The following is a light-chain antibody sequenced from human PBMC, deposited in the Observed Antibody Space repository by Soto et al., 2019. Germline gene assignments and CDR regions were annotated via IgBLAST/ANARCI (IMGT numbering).Light chain of an antibody. J-gene: IGLJ1*01. CDR2: EVT. CDR3: CSHAGDNNYV. CDR1: SSDVGGYNY. V-gene: IGLV2-8*01. Sequence: QSAQAHPPSASWSPGQSVTISCTGTSSDVGGYNYVSWYQQHPGKAPKLMIYEVTKRPSGVPDRFSGSKSGNTASLTVSGLQAEDEADYFCCSHAGDNNYVFGTGTNVTVL.